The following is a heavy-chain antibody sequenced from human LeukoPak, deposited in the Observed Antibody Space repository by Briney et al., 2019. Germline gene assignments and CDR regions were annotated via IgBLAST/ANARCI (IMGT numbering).Heavy chain of an antibody. Sequence: SETLSLTCAVYGGSFSGYYWSWIRQPPGKGLEWIGEFNHSGSTNYNPSLKSRVTISVDTSKNQFSLKLSSATAADTAVYYCARAMAAAARYYYYMDVWGKGTTVTVSS. CDR3: ARAMAAAARYYYYMDV. CDR1: GGSFSGYY. D-gene: IGHD6-25*01. J-gene: IGHJ6*03. V-gene: IGHV4-34*01. CDR2: FNHSGST.